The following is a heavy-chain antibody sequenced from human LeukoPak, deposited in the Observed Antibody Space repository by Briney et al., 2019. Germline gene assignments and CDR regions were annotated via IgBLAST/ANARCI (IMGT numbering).Heavy chain of an antibody. CDR2: ISYDGSNK. CDR1: GFTFSSYA. J-gene: IGHJ4*02. D-gene: IGHD5-24*01. CDR3: ARENDYNFDY. V-gene: IGHV3-30*04. Sequence: GGSLRLSCAASGFTFSSYAMHWVRQAPGKGLEWVAVISYDGSNKYYADSVKGRFTISRDNPKNTLYLQMNSLRAEDTAVYYCARENDYNFDYWGQGTLVTVSS.